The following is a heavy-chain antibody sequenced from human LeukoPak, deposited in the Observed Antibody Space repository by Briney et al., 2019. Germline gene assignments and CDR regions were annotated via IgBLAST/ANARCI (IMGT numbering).Heavy chain of an antibody. J-gene: IGHJ3*02. Sequence: GGSLRLSCAASGFTFSSYEMNWVRQAPGKGLEWVSYISSSGSSIYYADSVKGRFTISRDNSKNTLYLQMNSLRAEDTAVYYCAKGSAGGNHAFDIWGQGTMVTVSS. V-gene: IGHV3-48*03. CDR1: GFTFSSYE. CDR2: ISSSGSSI. CDR3: AKGSAGGNHAFDI. D-gene: IGHD3-10*01.